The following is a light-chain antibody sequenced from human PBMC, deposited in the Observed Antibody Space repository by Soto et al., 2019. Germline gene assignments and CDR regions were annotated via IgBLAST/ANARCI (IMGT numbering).Light chain of an antibody. CDR3: CSYAGSYTHV. J-gene: IGLJ1*01. V-gene: IGLV2-11*01. CDR2: DVT. Sequence: QSALTQSRSVSGSPGQSVTISCTGTSSDVSGYNFVSWFQQYPGKAPKLIIYDVTKRPSGVPDRFSGSKSGSTASLTISGLQTDDEADYDCCSYAGSYTHVFGTGTKVTVL. CDR1: SSDVSGYNF.